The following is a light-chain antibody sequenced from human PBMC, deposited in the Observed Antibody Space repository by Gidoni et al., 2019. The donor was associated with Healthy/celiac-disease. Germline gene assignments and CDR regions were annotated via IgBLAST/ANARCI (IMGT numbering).Light chain of an antibody. Sequence: EIVMTQSPATLSVSPGERATLSCRASQSVSSNLTWYQQKPGQAPRLLIYGASTRATGIPARFSGSGSGTEFTLTISSLQSEDFAVYYCQQYNNWPFFXPXTKVXIK. CDR3: QQYNNWPF. CDR2: GAS. CDR1: QSVSSN. J-gene: IGKJ3*01. V-gene: IGKV3-15*01.